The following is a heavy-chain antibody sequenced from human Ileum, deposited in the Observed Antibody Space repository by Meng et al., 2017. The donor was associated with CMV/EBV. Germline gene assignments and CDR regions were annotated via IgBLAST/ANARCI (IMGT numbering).Heavy chain of an antibody. J-gene: IGHJ4*02. CDR2: INQGGSQK. D-gene: IGHD4-11*01. CDR3: ARHPDYRFDS. V-gene: IGHV3-7*01. CDR1: GFTFNNYW. Sequence: GESLKISCAASGFTFNNYWMSWVRQAPGKGLEWVAHINQGGSQKYYVDSVRGRFTISRDNAKNSLYLQMDSLRAEETAVYYCARHPDYRFDSWDQGTLVTVSS.